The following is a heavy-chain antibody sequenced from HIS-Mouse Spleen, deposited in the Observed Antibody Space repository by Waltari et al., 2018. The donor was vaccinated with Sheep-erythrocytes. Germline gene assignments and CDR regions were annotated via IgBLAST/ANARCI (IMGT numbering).Heavy chain of an antibody. CDR3: ARDSTSDAFDI. Sequence: EVQLVESGGGLVKPGGSLRLSCAASGFTFSSYGMNWGRQAPGKGLEWVSSISSSSSYIYYADSVKGRFTISRDNAKNSLYLQMNSLRAEDTAVYYCARDSTSDAFDIWGQGTMVTVSS. CDR1: GFTFSSYG. V-gene: IGHV3-21*01. D-gene: IGHD6-6*01. J-gene: IGHJ3*02. CDR2: ISSSSSYI.